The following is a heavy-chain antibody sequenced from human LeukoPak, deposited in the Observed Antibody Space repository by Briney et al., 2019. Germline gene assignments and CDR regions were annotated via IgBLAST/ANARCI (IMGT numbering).Heavy chain of an antibody. J-gene: IGHJ4*02. CDR3: ARDQGGNYYLIIDY. D-gene: IGHD1-26*01. V-gene: IGHV1-18*01. CDR2: ISAYNGDT. Sequence: ASVKVSCKASGYTFASYGFSWVRQAPGQGLEWTGWISAYNGDTNYAQKFQGRVTLTTDTSTSTAYMELRSLRSDDTAVYYCARDQGGNYYLIIDYWGQGTLVTVSS. CDR1: GYTFASYG.